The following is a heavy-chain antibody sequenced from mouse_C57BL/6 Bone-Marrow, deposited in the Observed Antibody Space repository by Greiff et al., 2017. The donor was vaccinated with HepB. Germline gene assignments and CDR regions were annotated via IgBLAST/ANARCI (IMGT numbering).Heavy chain of an antibody. D-gene: IGHD1-1*01. CDR2: ISYDGSN. Sequence: EVKLMESGPGLVKPSQSLSLTCSVTGYSITSGYYWNWIRQFPGNKLEWMGYISYDGSNNYNPSLKNRISITRDTSKNQFFLKLNSVTTEDTATYYCARGYYGSSYVWFAYWGQGTLVTVSA. V-gene: IGHV3-6*01. CDR3: ARGYYGSSYVWFAY. CDR1: GYSITSGYY. J-gene: IGHJ3*01.